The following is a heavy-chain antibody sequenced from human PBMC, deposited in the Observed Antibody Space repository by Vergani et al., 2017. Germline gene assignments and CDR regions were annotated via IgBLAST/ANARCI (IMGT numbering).Heavy chain of an antibody. J-gene: IGHJ3*02. CDR3: ARVGITMVRGVMGAFDI. CDR2: IYHSGST. Sequence: QVQLQESGPGLVKPSQTLSLTCTVSGGSISSGGYYWSWIRQPPGKGLEWIGYIYHSGSTYYNPSLKSRVTISVDRSKNQFSLKLSSVTAADTAVYYCARVGITMVRGVMGAFDIWGQGTMVTVSS. D-gene: IGHD3-10*01. CDR1: GGSISSGGYY. V-gene: IGHV4-30-2*01.